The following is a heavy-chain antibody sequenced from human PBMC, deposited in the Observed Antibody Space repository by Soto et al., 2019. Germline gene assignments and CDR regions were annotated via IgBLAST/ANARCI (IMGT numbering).Heavy chain of an antibody. CDR1: GFTFSSYC. D-gene: IGHD3-22*01. J-gene: IGHJ4*02. V-gene: IGHV3-30*18. Sequence: GGSLRLSCAASGFTFSSYCMHWVRQAPGKGLEWVAVISYDGSNKYYADSVKGRFTISRDNSKNTLYLQMNSLRAEDTAVYYCAKEAPDYYDSSAQFDYWGQGTLVTVSS. CDR2: ISYDGSNK. CDR3: AKEAPDYYDSSAQFDY.